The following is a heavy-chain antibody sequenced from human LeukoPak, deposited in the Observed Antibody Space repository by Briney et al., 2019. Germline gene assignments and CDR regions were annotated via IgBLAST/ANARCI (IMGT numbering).Heavy chain of an antibody. J-gene: IGHJ4*02. CDR1: GYTFTIYG. Sequence: GASVKVSCTSSGYTFTIYGISWVRHAPGQGLEWMGWISAYNGNTNYAQKLQGRVTMTTDTSTSTAYMELRSLRSDDTAVYYCARDTGDPRYGDYWGQGTLVTVSS. CDR3: ARDTGDPRYGDY. D-gene: IGHD1-14*01. CDR2: ISAYNGNT. V-gene: IGHV1-18*01.